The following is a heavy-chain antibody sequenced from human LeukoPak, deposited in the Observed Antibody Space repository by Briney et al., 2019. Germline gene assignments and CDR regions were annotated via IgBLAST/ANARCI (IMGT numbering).Heavy chain of an antibody. CDR2: ISGSGGST. CDR1: GFTFSSYA. D-gene: IGHD1-26*01. CDR3: AKDWVGATAFDY. J-gene: IGHJ4*02. Sequence: PGGSLRLSCAASGFTFSSYAMSWVRQAPGKGLEWVSAISGSGGSTYYADSVKGRFTISRDNSKNTLHLQMNSLRAEDTAVYYCAKDWVGATAFDYWGQGTLVTVSS. V-gene: IGHV3-23*01.